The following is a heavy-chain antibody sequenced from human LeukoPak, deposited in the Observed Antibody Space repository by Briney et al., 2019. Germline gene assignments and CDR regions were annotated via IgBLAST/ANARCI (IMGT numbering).Heavy chain of an antibody. D-gene: IGHD3-16*01. CDR1: GGSISTYY. V-gene: IGHV4-59*08. CDR3: ARRTGEGAFDI. Sequence: PSETLSLTCTVSGGSISTYYWSWIRQPPGKGLEWIGHIYYSGSTNYNPSLKSRVTISVDTSKNKFSLKLSSVTAADTAVYYCARRTGEGAFDIWGQGTMVTVSS. J-gene: IGHJ3*02. CDR2: IYYSGST.